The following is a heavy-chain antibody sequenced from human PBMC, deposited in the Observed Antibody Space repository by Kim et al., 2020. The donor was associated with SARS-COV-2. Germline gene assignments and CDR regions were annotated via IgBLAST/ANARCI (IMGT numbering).Heavy chain of an antibody. CDR1: GFTISSYE. CDR2: ISSSGSTI. Sequence: GGSLRLSCAASGFTISSYEMNWVRQAPGKGLELVSYISSSGSTIYYADSVKGRFTISRDNAKNSLYRQMNSLRAEDTAVYYCARERGHCSSTSCYHYYYMDVWGKGTTVTVSS. V-gene: IGHV3-48*03. J-gene: IGHJ6*03. CDR3: ARERGHCSSTSCYHYYYMDV. D-gene: IGHD2-2*01.